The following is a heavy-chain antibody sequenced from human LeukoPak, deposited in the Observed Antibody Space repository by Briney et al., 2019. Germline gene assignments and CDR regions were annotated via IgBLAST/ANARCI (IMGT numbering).Heavy chain of an antibody. CDR2: ISPYNGDT. J-gene: IGHJ1*01. CDR3: ARMPYDSSGYYKH. Sequence: VASVTVSCKASGYTFTSYGISWVRQAPRQGLEWMGWISPYNGDTNYAQKLQGRVTLTTDTSTSTAYMELRSLTSDDTAVYYCARMPYDSSGYYKHWGQGTLVTVSS. D-gene: IGHD3-22*01. V-gene: IGHV1-18*01. CDR1: GYTFTSYG.